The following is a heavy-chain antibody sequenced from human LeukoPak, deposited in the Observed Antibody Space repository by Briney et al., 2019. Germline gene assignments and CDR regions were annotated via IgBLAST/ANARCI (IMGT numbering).Heavy chain of an antibody. D-gene: IGHD6-19*01. Sequence: ASVKVSCKASGYTFTSYYMHWVRQAPGQGLEWMGIINPSGGSTSHAQKFQGRVTMTRDTSTSTVYMELSSLRSEDTDVYYCARMDSSGWYYYYGVDVWGQGTTVTVSS. CDR1: GYTFTSYY. CDR3: ARMDSSGWYYYYGVDV. J-gene: IGHJ6*02. CDR2: INPSGGST. V-gene: IGHV1-46*01.